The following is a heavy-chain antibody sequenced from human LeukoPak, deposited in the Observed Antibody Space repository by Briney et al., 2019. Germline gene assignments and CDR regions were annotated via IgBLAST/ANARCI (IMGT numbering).Heavy chain of an antibody. D-gene: IGHD5-12*01. V-gene: IGHV4-39*01. CDR2: IYYSGST. CDR1: GGSFSSSSYY. CDR3: ARHRYSGYDYTEFDY. J-gene: IGHJ4*02. Sequence: PWETLSLTCTVSGGSFSSSSYYWGWLRQPPGKGLVWIGSIYYSGSTYYNPSLKRRVTISVDASKTQFFLMQSPVTAATMAVYCCARHRYSGYDYTEFDYWGQGTLVTVSS.